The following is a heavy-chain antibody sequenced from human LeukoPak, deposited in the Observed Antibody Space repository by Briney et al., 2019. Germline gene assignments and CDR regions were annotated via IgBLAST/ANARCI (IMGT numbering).Heavy chain of an antibody. Sequence: PGGSLRLSCAASGFTFSSYSMNWVRQAPGKGLVWVSYISRRSSNIYYADSVKGRFTITRDDAKNSLYLQMNSLRAEDTAAYYCAREDNLGNYYNFYMDVWGKGTTVSVSS. V-gene: IGHV3-48*01. CDR3: AREDNLGNYYNFYMDV. J-gene: IGHJ6*03. CDR1: GFTFSSYS. D-gene: IGHD1-1*01. CDR2: ISRRSSNI.